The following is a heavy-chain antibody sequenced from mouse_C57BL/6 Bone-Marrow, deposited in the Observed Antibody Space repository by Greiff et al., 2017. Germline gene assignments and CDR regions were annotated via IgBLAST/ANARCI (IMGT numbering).Heavy chain of an antibody. CDR1: GFTFSSYA. J-gene: IGHJ4*01. V-gene: IGHV5-9-1*02. CDR3: TINSHYAMDY. D-gene: IGHD1-3*01. Sequence: DVMLVESGEGLVKPGGSLKLSCAASGFTFSSYAMSWVRQTPEKRLEWVAYISSGGDYIYYAVTVKGRFTISRDNARNTLYLQMSSLKSEDTAMYYCTINSHYAMDYWGQGTSVTVSS. CDR2: ISSGGDYI.